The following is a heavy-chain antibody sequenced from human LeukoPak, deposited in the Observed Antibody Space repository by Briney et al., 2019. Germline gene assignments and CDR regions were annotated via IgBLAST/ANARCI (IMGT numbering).Heavy chain of an antibody. V-gene: IGHV4-39*07. J-gene: IGHJ4*02. D-gene: IGHD3-22*01. CDR1: GGSISSSSYY. CDR3: AAGDSSGYYYLDY. Sequence: PSETLSLTCTVSGGSISSSSYYWGWIRQPPGKGLGWIGSIYYSGSTYYNPSLKSRVTISVDTSKNQFSLKLSSVTAADTAVYYCAAGDSSGYYYLDYWGQGTLVTVSS. CDR2: IYYSGST.